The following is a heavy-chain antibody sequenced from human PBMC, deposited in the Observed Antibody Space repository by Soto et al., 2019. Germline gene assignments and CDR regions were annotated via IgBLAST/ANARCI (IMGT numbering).Heavy chain of an antibody. J-gene: IGHJ5*02. V-gene: IGHV3-21*01. Sequence: PGGSLRLSCAASGFTFSSYSMNWVRQAPGKGLEWVSSISSSSSYIYYADSVKGRFTISRDNAKNSLYLQMNSLRAEDTAVYYCARDRNSGYDYALARFDPWGQGTLVTVSS. D-gene: IGHD5-12*01. CDR1: GFTFSSYS. CDR2: ISSSSSYI. CDR3: ARDRNSGYDYALARFDP.